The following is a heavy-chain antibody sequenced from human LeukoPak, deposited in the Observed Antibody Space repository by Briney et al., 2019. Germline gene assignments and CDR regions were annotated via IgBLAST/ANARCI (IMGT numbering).Heavy chain of an antibody. J-gene: IGHJ4*02. CDR3: VKGRPGVSYVHYFDS. D-gene: IGHD3-16*01. CDR1: GLNFSRYA. CDR2: ISSDESNK. Sequence: GTSLRLSCSVSGLNFSRYAMHWVRQAPGKGLEWVGVISSDESNKYYADSVKGQFTISRDNSNNTVFLNMNTLRPDDTAIYYCVKGRPGVSYVHYFDSWGRGALVTVSS. V-gene: IGHV3-30*18.